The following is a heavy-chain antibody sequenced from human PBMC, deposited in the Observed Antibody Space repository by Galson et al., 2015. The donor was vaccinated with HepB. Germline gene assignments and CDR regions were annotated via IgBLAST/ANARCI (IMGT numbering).Heavy chain of an antibody. Sequence: SVKVSCKASGYRFSTYSITWVRQASGQGLEWMGWISAYNGNTNYVQKLQGRVTMTTDTSTSTAYMELRSLRSDDTAVYYCARGVAVAGWYFFDYWGQGTLVTVSS. CDR2: ISAYNGNT. V-gene: IGHV1-18*01. D-gene: IGHD6-19*01. CDR1: GYRFSTYS. CDR3: ARGVAVAGWYFFDY. J-gene: IGHJ4*02.